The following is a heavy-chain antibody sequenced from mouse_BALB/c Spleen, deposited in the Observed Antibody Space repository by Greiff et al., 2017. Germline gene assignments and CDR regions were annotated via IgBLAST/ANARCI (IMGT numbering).Heavy chain of an antibody. CDR3: ARDRVLGSYYFDY. CDR2: INSNGGST. CDR1: GFTFSSYG. V-gene: IGHV5-6-3*01. D-gene: IGHD3-1*01. Sequence: DVQLQESGGGLVQPGGSLKLSCAASGFTFSSYGMSWVRQTPDKRLELVATINSNGGSTYYPDSVKGRFTISRDNAKNTLYLQMSSLKSEDTAMYYCARDRVLGSYYFDYWAKAPLSQSPQ. J-gene: IGHJ2*01.